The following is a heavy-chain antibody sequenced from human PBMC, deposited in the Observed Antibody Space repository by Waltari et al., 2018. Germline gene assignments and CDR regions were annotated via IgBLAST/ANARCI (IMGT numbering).Heavy chain of an antibody. CDR3: ARPSSYYDFWSGYYRGSYYFDY. CDR1: GYTFTSYA. V-gene: IGHV1-3*01. J-gene: IGHJ4*02. CDR2: INAGNGNT. D-gene: IGHD3-3*01. Sequence: QVQLVQSGAEVKKPGASVKVSCKASGYTFTSYAMHWVRQAPGHRLEWMGWINAGNGNTKYSQKFQGRVTITRDTSASTAYMELSSLRSEDTAVYYCARPSSYYDFWSGYYRGSYYFDYWGQGTLVTVSS.